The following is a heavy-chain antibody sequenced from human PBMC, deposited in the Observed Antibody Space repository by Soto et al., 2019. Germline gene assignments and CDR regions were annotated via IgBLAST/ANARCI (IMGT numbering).Heavy chain of an antibody. CDR2: IYYSGST. J-gene: IGHJ3*02. Sequence: QVQLQESGPGLVKPSQTLSLTCTVSGGSISSGGYYWSWIRQHPGKGLEWIGYIYYSGSTYYNPSLKSRVNISVDTAKNQVSLKLSSGAAADAAVYYCASPTYYDSSGYHGAFDIWGQGTMVTVSS. D-gene: IGHD3-22*01. V-gene: IGHV4-31*03. CDR3: ASPTYYDSSGYHGAFDI. CDR1: GGSISSGGYY.